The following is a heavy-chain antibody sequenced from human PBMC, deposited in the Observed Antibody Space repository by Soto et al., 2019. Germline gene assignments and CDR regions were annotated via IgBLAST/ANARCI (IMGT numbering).Heavy chain of an antibody. D-gene: IGHD6-6*01. CDR2: IITGSGST. V-gene: IGHV3-23*01. CDR3: AEIAAPLYYYYGMDV. J-gene: IGHJ6*02. Sequence: VGSLRLSCAASGFTFTTYAMTWVRQAPGKGLEWVSSIITGSGSTYYADSVKGRFTISRDITKSTLYLQMNSLRAEDTAVYYCAEIAAPLYYYYGMDVWGQGTTVTVSS. CDR1: GFTFTTYA.